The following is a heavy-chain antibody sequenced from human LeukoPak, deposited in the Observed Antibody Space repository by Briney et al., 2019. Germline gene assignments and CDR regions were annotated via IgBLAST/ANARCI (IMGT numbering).Heavy chain of an antibody. D-gene: IGHD4-17*01. J-gene: IGHJ4*02. Sequence: QSGGSLRLSCAASGFTFNTYAMSWVRQAPGKGLEWVSAISGSGRSTFYADSVKGRFTISRDNSKNTLYLQMNSLRAEDTAVYYCAEDTVTTGTDHWGQGTLVTVSS. CDR2: ISGSGRST. CDR1: GFTFNTYA. V-gene: IGHV3-23*01. CDR3: AEDTVTTGTDH.